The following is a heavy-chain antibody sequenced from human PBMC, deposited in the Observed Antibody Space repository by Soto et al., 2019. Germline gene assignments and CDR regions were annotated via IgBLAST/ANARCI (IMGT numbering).Heavy chain of an antibody. Sequence: QVQLVQSGAEVKKPGASVKVSCKASGYTFTGYYMHWVRQAPGQGLEWMGWINPNSGGTNYAQKFQGWVTMTRDTSISTAYMELSRLRSDDTAVYYCARSDGHLPGDNDAFDIWGQGTMVTVSS. CDR1: GYTFTGYY. J-gene: IGHJ3*02. CDR2: INPNSGGT. D-gene: IGHD3-9*01. V-gene: IGHV1-2*04. CDR3: ARSDGHLPGDNDAFDI.